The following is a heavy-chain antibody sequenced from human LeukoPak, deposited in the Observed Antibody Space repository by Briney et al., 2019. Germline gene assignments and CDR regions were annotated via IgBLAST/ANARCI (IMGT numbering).Heavy chain of an antibody. J-gene: IGHJ4*02. CDR1: GFTFSSYG. CDR2: IRYDGSNK. D-gene: IGHD3-10*01. CDR3: AKDGSGSYYGSNFDY. Sequence: GGSLRLSCAASGFTFSSYGMHWVRQAPGKGLEWVAFIRYDGSNKYYADSVKGRFTISRDNSKNTLYLQMNSLRAEDTAVYYCAKDGSGSYYGSNFDYWGQGTLVTVSS. V-gene: IGHV3-30*02.